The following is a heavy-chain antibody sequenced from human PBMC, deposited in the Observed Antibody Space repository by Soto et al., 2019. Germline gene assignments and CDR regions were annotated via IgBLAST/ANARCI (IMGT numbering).Heavy chain of an antibody. Sequence: GGSLRLSCAASGFTFSSYEMNWVRQAPGKGLEWGSYISSSGSTIYYADSVKGRFTISRDNAKNSLYLQMNSLRAEDTAVYYCASGGGSRPLRAWEQPSGEWSDYWGQGTLVTVSS. CDR1: GFTFSSYE. J-gene: IGHJ4*02. D-gene: IGHD1-26*01. CDR2: ISSSGSTI. CDR3: ASGGGSRPLRAWEQPSGEWSDY. V-gene: IGHV3-48*03.